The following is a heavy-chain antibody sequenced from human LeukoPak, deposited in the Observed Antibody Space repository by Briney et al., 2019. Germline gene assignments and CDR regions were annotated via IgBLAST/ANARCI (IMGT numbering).Heavy chain of an antibody. CDR3: AKDLTPGYCSGGSCYGEYYYYYGMDV. CDR1: GFTFDDYA. V-gene: IGHV3-43D*03. D-gene: IGHD2-15*01. CDR2: ISWDGGST. Sequence: GGSLRLSCAASGFTFDDYAMHWVRQAPGKGLEWVSLISWDGGSTYYADSVKGRFTISRDNSKNSLYLQMNSLRAEDTALYYCAKDLTPGYCSGGSCYGEYYYYYGMDVWGQGTTVTVSS. J-gene: IGHJ6*02.